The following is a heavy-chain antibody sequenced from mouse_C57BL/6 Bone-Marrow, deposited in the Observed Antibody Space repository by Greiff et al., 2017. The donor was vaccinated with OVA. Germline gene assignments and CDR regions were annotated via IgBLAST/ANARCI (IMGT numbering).Heavy chain of an antibody. CDR2: ISTYYGDA. V-gene: IGHV1-67*01. D-gene: IGHD2-3*01. Sequence: VQLQQSGPELVRPGVSVKISCKGSGYTFTDYAMHWVKQSHAKSLEWIGVISTYYGDASYNQKLKDKATMTVDKSSSTAYMELARLTSEDSAVDYCARDGWLLTFYYAMDYWGQGTSVTVSS. J-gene: IGHJ4*01. CDR3: ARDGWLLTFYYAMDY. CDR1: GYTFTDYA.